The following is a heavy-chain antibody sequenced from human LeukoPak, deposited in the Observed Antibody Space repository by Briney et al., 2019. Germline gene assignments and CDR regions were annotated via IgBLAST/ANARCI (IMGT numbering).Heavy chain of an antibody. CDR3: ARAGCGGSSCLDY. CDR1: GYTFTGYY. Sequence: ASVKVSCKASGYTFTGYYIHWVRQAPGQGLECVGWINPNSGGTNYAQKFQGRVTMTRDTSTSTVYMELSSLRSEDTAVYYCARAGCGGSSCLDYWGQGTLVTVSS. D-gene: IGHD1-26*01. V-gene: IGHV1-2*02. J-gene: IGHJ4*02. CDR2: INPNSGGT.